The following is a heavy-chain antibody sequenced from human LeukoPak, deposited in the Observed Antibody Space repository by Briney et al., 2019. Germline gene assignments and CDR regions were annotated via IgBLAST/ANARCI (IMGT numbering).Heavy chain of an antibody. D-gene: IGHD4-17*01. Sequence: ASVKVSCKASGYTFTSYAMNWVRQAPGQGLEWMGWINTNTGNPTYAQGFTGRFVFSLDTSVSTAYLQISSLKAEDTAVYYCARERYDYGDYYYYGMDVWGQGTTVTVSS. CDR3: ARERYDYGDYYYYGMDV. CDR2: INTNTGNP. CDR1: GYTFTSYA. J-gene: IGHJ6*02. V-gene: IGHV7-4-1*02.